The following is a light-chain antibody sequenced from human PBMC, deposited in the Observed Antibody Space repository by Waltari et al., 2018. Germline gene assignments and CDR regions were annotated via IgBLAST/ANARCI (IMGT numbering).Light chain of an antibody. Sequence: QSVLTQPPSASGTPGQRVTISCSGSSSHIGSNYVYWYQQLPGTAPKLLIYRNNQRPSGVPDRFSGSKSGTSASLAISGLRSEDEADYYCAAWDDSLSVDVFGTGTKVTVL. CDR2: RNN. CDR1: SSHIGSNY. CDR3: AAWDDSLSVDV. J-gene: IGLJ1*01. V-gene: IGLV1-47*01.